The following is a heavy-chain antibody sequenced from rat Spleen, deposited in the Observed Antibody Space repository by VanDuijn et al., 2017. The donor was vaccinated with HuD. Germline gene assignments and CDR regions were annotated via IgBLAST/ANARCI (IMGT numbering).Heavy chain of an antibody. J-gene: IGHJ2*01. CDR2: INYDGGTP. CDR3: ARRHFGYTDYFDY. D-gene: IGHD1-4*01. V-gene: IGHV5-29*01. Sequence: EVKLVESGGGLVQPGRSLKLSCAASGFALSDHFMAWVRQAPTKGLEWVATINYDGGTPYYRDSVKGRFTISRDNAKSTLSLQMDSLRSEDTATYYCARRHFGYTDYFDYWGQGVMVTVSS. CDR1: GFALSDHF.